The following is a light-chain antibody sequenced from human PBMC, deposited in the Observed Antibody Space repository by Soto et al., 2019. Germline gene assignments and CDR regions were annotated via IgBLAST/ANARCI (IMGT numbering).Light chain of an antibody. V-gene: IGKV1-39*01. CDR2: AAS. CDR1: QSISSY. CDR3: KQSYSTLIP. Sequence: DIQMTQSPSSLSASVGDRVTITCRASQSISSYLNWYQQKPGKAPKLLIYAASSLQSGVPSRFSGSGSGKDLTLTISTMQPEAFATYYCKQSYSTLIPFGQGTRMEIK. J-gene: IGKJ5*01.